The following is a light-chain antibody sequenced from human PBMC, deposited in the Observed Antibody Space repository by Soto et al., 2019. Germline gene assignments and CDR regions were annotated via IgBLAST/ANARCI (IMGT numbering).Light chain of an antibody. CDR1: SSDIGLNNY. CDR2: AVT. V-gene: IGLV2-14*03. J-gene: IGLJ2*01. Sequence: QSVPTQPASVSGSPGQSITMSCTGTSSDIGLNNYVSWYQQHPGKAPALIIYAVTYRPSGVSSRFSGSKSGDTASLPISGLRTEDEADYYCTSHSDSRPVVFGGGTKLTVL. CDR3: TSHSDSRPVV.